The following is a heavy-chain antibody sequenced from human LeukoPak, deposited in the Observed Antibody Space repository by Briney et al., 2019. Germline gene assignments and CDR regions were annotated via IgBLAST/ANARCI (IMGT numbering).Heavy chain of an antibody. Sequence: GSLILSCAASGFTFSSYAMSWVRQAPGKGLEGVSAISGSGGSTYYADSVKGRFTISRDNSKNTLYLQMNSPRAEDTAVYYCAKVSIDFWSERWFDPWGQGTLVTVSS. D-gene: IGHD3-3*01. CDR3: AKVSIDFWSERWFDP. V-gene: IGHV3-23*01. CDR2: ISGSGGST. J-gene: IGHJ5*02. CDR1: GFTFSSYA.